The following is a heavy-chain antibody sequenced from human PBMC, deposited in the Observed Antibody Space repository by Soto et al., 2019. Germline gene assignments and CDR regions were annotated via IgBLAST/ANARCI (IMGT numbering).Heavy chain of an antibody. CDR3: ARSPRRDKYSYGSYTFDY. CDR1: GGTFSSYA. CDR2: IIPIFGTA. D-gene: IGHD5-18*01. J-gene: IGHJ4*02. V-gene: IGHV1-69*13. Sequence: GSSVKVSRKASGGTFSSYAISWVRQAPGQGLEWMGGIIPIFGTANYAQKFQGRVTITADESTSTAYMELSSRRAEDTAMYYCARSPRRDKYSYGSYTFDYWGQGTLVTVSS.